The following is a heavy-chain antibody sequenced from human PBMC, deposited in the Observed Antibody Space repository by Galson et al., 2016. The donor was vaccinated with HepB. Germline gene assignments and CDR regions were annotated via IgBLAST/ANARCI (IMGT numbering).Heavy chain of an antibody. CDR1: GYTFTTYV. V-gene: IGHV1-18*04. D-gene: IGHD6-19*01. CDR2: IRPSNGNT. J-gene: IGHJ4*02. Sequence: SVKVSCKASGYTFTTYVISWVRQAPGQGLEWMAWIRPSNGNTHYAQKFHGRVTMTTDTSTTTAYMELRSLRSDDTAVYYCAREGAVGYTSGRGGFDYWGQGTLVTVSS. CDR3: AREGAVGYTSGRGGFDY.